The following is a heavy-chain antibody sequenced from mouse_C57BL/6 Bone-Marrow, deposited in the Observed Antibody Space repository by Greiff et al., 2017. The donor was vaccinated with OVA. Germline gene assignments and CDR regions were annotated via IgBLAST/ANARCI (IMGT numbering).Heavy chain of an antibody. CDR3: ARHSCGYPLYWYFEV. J-gene: IGHJ1*03. Sequence: EVQGVESGGDLVKPGGSLKLSCAASGFTFSSYGMSWVRQTPDKRLEWVATISSGGSYTYYPDSVKGRFTISRDNAKNTQYLQMSRLKSEDTAMYYCARHSCGYPLYWYFEVWGTGTTVTVSS. D-gene: IGHD2-2*01. CDR2: ISSGGSYT. CDR1: GFTFSSYG. V-gene: IGHV5-6*01.